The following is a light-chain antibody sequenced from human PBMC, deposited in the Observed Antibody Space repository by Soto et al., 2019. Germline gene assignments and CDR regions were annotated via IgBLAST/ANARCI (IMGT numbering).Light chain of an antibody. Sequence: DIQMTQSPSTLSASVGDRVTITCRASQYISSWLAWYQQKPGKAPKLLIYKTSSLESGVTSRFSGSGSETAFTLTISSLQHDAFATYYCQQYNSQRTFGQGTKVEIK. CDR2: KTS. CDR1: QYISSW. CDR3: QQYNSQRT. J-gene: IGKJ1*01. V-gene: IGKV1-5*03.